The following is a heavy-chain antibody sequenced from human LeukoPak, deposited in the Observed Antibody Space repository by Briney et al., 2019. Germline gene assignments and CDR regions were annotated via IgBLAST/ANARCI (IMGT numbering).Heavy chain of an antibody. CDR2: INHSGST. J-gene: IGHJ4*02. CDR1: GGSFSGYY. V-gene: IGHV4-34*01. D-gene: IGHD6-19*01. Sequence: SETLSLTCAVYGGSFSGYYWSWIRQPPGKGLEWIGEINHSGSTNYNPSLKSRVTISVDTSKNQFSLKLSSVTAADTAVYYCARALAVAGTQLGDYWGQGTLVTVSS. CDR3: ARALAVAGTQLGDY.